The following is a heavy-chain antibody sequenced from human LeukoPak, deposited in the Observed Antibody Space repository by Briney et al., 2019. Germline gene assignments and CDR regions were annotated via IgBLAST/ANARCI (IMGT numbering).Heavy chain of an antibody. CDR3: ARGLGITMVRGVKYYYYYGMDV. Sequence: SETLSLTRAVYGGSFSGYYWSWIRQPPGKGLEWIGEINHSGSTNYNPSLKSRVTISVDTSKNQFSLKLSSVTAADTAVYYCARGLGITMVRGVKYYYYYGMDVWGQGTTVTVSS. CDR1: GGSFSGYY. V-gene: IGHV4-34*01. J-gene: IGHJ6*02. CDR2: INHSGST. D-gene: IGHD3-10*01.